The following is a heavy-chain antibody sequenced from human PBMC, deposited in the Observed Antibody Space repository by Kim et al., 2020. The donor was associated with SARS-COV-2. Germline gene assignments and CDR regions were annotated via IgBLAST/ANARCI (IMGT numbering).Heavy chain of an antibody. J-gene: IGHJ5*02. V-gene: IGHV3-11*05. CDR2: ISSSGSYI. D-gene: IGHD6-13*01. CDR3: ARVSSGSSSWYWFDA. CDR1: GFTFSDYY. Sequence: GGSLRLSCAASGFTFSDYYMTWIRQAPGKGLEWLSYISSSGSYIVHAESVKGRFSISRDNAKKSLYLQMNSLRAEDTAVYYCARVSSGSSSWYWFDAWGQGTLVTVSS.